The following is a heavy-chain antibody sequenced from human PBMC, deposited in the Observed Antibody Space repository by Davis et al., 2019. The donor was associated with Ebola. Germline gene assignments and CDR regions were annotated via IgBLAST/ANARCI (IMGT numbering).Heavy chain of an antibody. CDR2: IYSGGTT. CDR3: ARDRRSGPAFDI. CDR1: GFTVSTNF. Sequence: GESLKISCAASGFTVSTNFMSWVRQAPGKGLEWVSVIYSGGTTYYADSVKGRFTVSRDNSKNTLYLQMNSLRAEDTAVYYCARDRRSGPAFDIWGQGTMVTVSS. D-gene: IGHD2-8*02. V-gene: IGHV3-53*01. J-gene: IGHJ3*02.